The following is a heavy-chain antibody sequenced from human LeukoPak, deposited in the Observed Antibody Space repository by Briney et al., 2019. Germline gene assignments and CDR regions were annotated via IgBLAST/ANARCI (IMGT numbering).Heavy chain of an antibody. CDR1: GYTFTSYA. J-gene: IGHJ6*03. D-gene: IGHD1-1*01. CDR3: ALSDGGGQMEPYYYYMDV. Sequence: GASVKVSCEASGYTFTSYAMNWVRQAPGQGLEWMGGIIPIFGTANYAQKFQGRVTITADKSTSTAYMELSSLRSEDTAVYYCALSDGGGQMEPYYYYMDVWGKGTTVTISS. V-gene: IGHV1-69*06. CDR2: IIPIFGTA.